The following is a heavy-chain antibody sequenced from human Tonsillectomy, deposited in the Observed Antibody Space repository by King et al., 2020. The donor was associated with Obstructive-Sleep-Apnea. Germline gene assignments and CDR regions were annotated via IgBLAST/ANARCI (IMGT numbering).Heavy chain of an antibody. D-gene: IGHD5-18*01. CDR3: ARDTGGYSYGPFDP. Sequence: VQLVESGGGVVQPGRSLRLSCAASGFTFSSYAMHWVRQAPGKGLEWVAVISYDGSNKYYADSVKGRFTISRDNSKNTLYLQMTSLRAEDTAVYYCARDTGGYSYGPFDPWGQGTLVTVSS. V-gene: IGHV3-30*04. CDR1: GFTFSSYA. J-gene: IGHJ5*02. CDR2: ISYDGSNK.